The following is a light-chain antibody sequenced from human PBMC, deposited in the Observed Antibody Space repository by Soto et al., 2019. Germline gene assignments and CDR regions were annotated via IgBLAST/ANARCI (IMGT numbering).Light chain of an antibody. V-gene: IGKV3-15*01. Sequence: EIVMTQSPATLSVSPWEIATLSCRASQSISSSKLAWYQQNPGQAPRLLMYGASNRATGIPARFSGSGSGTEFTLTISSLQSEDCAVYYGQQYNNWPWTGGQGNKVDIK. J-gene: IGKJ1*01. CDR3: QQYNNWPWT. CDR2: GAS. CDR1: QSISSS.